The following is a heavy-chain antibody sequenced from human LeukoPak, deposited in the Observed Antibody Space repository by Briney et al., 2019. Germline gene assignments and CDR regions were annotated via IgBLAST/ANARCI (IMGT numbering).Heavy chain of an antibody. CDR2: INHSGST. D-gene: IGHD3-10*01. Sequence: PSETLSLTCAVYGGSFSGYYWSWIRQPPGKGLEWIGEINHSGSTNYNPSLKSRVTISVDTSKNQFSLKLSSVTAADTAVYYCAKDFPRTMVRGAQLDYWGQGTLVTVSS. CDR3: AKDFPRTMVRGAQLDY. V-gene: IGHV4-34*01. CDR1: GGSFSGYY. J-gene: IGHJ4*02.